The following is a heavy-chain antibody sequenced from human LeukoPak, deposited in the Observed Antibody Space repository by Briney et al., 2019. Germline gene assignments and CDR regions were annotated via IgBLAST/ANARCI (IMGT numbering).Heavy chain of an antibody. J-gene: IGHJ5*02. V-gene: IGHV4-34*01. Sequence: SSETLSLTCAVYGGSFSGYYWTWIRQTPGKGLEWIGEMNPSGSTNYNPSLKSRVTISVDTSKNQFSLKLSSVTAADTAVYYCARVSRDGYNGLTTWGQGTLVTVSS. CDR2: MNPSGST. CDR3: ARVSRDGYNGLTT. CDR1: GGSFSGYY. D-gene: IGHD5-24*01.